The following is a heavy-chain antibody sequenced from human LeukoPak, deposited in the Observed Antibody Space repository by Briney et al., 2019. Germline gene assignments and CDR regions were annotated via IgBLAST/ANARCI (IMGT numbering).Heavy chain of an antibody. D-gene: IGHD5-18*01. J-gene: IGHJ3*02. Sequence: PSETLSLTCTVSGGSISSSSYYWGWIRQPPGKGLEWIGSIYYSGSTYYNPSLKSRVTISVDTSKNQFSLKLSSVTAADAAVYYCARRRVDTAMVTVAFDIWGQGTMVTVSS. V-gene: IGHV4-39*01. CDR2: IYYSGST. CDR1: GGSISSSSYY. CDR3: ARRRVDTAMVTVAFDI.